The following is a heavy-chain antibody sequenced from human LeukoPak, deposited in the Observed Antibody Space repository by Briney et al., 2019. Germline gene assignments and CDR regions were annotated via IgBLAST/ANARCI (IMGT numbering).Heavy chain of an antibody. J-gene: IGHJ4*02. CDR1: GYSISSGYY. CDR2: IHHSGST. CDR3: ARGYSFIDY. Sequence: SETLSLTCTVSGYSISSGYYWGWIRQPPGKGLEWIGSIHHSGSTYYNPSLKSRVTISVDTSKNQFSLKLSSVTAADTAVYYCARGYSFIDYWGPGTLVTVSS. D-gene: IGHD5-18*01. V-gene: IGHV4-38-2*02.